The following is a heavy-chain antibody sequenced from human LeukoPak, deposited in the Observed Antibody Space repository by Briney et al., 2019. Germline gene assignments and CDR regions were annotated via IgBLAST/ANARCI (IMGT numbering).Heavy chain of an antibody. D-gene: IGHD3-10*01. CDR3: AKAPVLLWFGEFVCYFDY. CDR1: GGSFGGYY. CDR2: ISGSGGST. J-gene: IGHJ4*02. V-gene: IGHV3-23*01. Sequence: ETLSLTCAVYGGSFGGYYWSWIRQPPGKGLEWVSAISGSGGSTYYADSVKGRFTISRDNSKNTLYLQMNSLRAEDTAVYYCAKAPVLLWFGEFVCYFDYWGQGTLVTVSS.